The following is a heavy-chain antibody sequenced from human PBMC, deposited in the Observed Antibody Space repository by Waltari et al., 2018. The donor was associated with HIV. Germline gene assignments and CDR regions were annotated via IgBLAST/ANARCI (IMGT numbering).Heavy chain of an antibody. D-gene: IGHD3-3*01. CDR1: GGTFSSYT. V-gene: IGHV1-69*08. CDR3: ARDHATIFGGGGRDYGMDV. CDR2: IIPSLCIA. Sequence: QVQLVQSGAEVKKPGSSVKVSCKASGGTFSSYTISWVRQAPGQGLEWMGRIIPSLCIANYAQKFQGRVTITADKSTSTAYMELSSLRSEDTAVYYCARDHATIFGGGGRDYGMDVWGQGTTVTVSS. J-gene: IGHJ6*02.